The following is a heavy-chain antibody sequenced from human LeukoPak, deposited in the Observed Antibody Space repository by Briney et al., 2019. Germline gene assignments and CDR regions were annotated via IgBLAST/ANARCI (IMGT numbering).Heavy chain of an antibody. Sequence: GRSLRLSCAAPGFTFSSYAMHWVRQAPGKGLEWVAVISYDGSNKYYADSVKGRFTISRDNSKNTLYLQMNSLRAEDTAVYYCARETPVAGAYYFDYWGQGALVTVSS. D-gene: IGHD6-19*01. J-gene: IGHJ4*02. V-gene: IGHV3-30-3*01. CDR1: GFTFSSYA. CDR3: ARETPVAGAYYFDY. CDR2: ISYDGSNK.